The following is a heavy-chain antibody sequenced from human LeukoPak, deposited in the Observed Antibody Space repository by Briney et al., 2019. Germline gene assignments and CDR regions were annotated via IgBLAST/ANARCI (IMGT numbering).Heavy chain of an antibody. Sequence: GASVKVSCKVSGYTLTKLFMHWGRQAPGKGLEWMGGFDPEDGETIYAQKFQGRVTMTEDTSTDTAYMELSSLRSEDTAVYYGALGTMITFGVIWGQGTMVTVSS. CDR3: ALGTMITFGVI. D-gene: IGHD3-16*01. V-gene: IGHV1-24*01. J-gene: IGHJ3*02. CDR2: FDPEDGET. CDR1: GYTLTKLF.